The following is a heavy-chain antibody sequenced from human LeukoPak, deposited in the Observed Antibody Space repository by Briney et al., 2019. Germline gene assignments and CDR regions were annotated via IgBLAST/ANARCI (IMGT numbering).Heavy chain of an antibody. J-gene: IGHJ4*02. V-gene: IGHV3-23*01. CDR2: ISGSGGST. CDR3: ALRPGPALG. Sequence: GGSLRLSCAASGFTFSSYAMSWVRQAPGKGLEWVSAISGSGGSTYYADSVKGRFTISRDNAKDTLYLQRNSLRAEDTAVYYCALRPGPALGWAQGTLVTVSS. D-gene: IGHD3-16*01. CDR1: GFTFSSYA.